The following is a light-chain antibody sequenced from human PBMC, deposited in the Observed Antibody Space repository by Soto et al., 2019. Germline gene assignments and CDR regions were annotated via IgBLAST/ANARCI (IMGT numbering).Light chain of an antibody. V-gene: IGKV3-15*01. CDR3: QQYNNWPYT. CDR1: QSVSSSY. J-gene: IGKJ2*01. CDR2: AAS. Sequence: EIVLTQSPGTLSLSPGERATLSCRASQSVSSSYLAWYQQKPGQAPRLLIYAASTRATDIPARFSGSGSGTDFTLTISSLQSEDFAVYYCQQYNNWPYTFGQGTKVDIK.